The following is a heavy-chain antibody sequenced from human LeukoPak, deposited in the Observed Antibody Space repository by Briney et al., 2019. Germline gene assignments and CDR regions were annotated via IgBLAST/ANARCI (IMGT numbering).Heavy chain of an antibody. CDR2: INPNSGGT. J-gene: IGHJ4*02. V-gene: IGHV1-2*02. D-gene: IGHD2-2*01. CDR3: ARGYCSSTSCIGI. CDR1: GYTFTGYY. Sequence: GASVKVSCKASGYTFTGYYMHWVRQAPGQGLEWMGWINPNSGGTNYAQKFQGRVTMTRDTSISTAYMELSRLRSDDTAVYYCARGYCSSTSCIGIWGQGTLVTVSS.